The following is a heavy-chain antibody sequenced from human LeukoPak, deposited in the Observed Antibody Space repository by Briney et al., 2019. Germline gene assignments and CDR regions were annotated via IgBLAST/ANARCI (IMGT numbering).Heavy chain of an antibody. J-gene: IGHJ3*02. CDR1: GGTFSSYA. V-gene: IGHV1-69*05. D-gene: IGHD1-26*01. CDR3: ASRERSGSYQRYAFDI. CDR2: IIPIFGTA. Sequence: ASVKVSCKASGGTFSSYAISWVRQAPGQGLEWMGRIIPIFGTANYAQKFQGRVTIITDESTSTAYMELSSLRSEDTAVYYCASRERSGSYQRYAFDIWGQGTMVTVSS.